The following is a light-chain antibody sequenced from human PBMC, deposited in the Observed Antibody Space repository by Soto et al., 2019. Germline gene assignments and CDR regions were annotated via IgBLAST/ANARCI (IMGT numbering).Light chain of an antibody. Sequence: DIVMTQSPLSLPVNPGEPASISCRSSQSLLHSNGYNYLDWYLQKPGQSPQLLMYLASNRASGVPDRFSGSGSGTDFTLKISRVEADDVGVYFCMQALQTPWTFGQGTKVEIK. CDR1: QSLLHSNGYNY. J-gene: IGKJ1*01. CDR2: LAS. CDR3: MQALQTPWT. V-gene: IGKV2-28*01.